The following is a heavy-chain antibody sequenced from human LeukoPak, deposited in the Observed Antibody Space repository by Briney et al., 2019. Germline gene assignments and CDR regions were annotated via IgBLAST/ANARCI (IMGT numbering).Heavy chain of an antibody. CDR3: ARQLAAAAALELYPNYFQQ. CDR1: GRSVSDYY. Sequence: SETPSLTCTVSGRSVSDYYWMWIRQPPGKGLEWIGYIYYSGSTNYNPSLKSRVTISVDTSKNQFSLKLSSVTAADTAVYYCARQLAAAAALELYPNYFQQWGQGTLVTVSS. CDR2: IYYSGST. D-gene: IGHD6-13*01. J-gene: IGHJ1*01. V-gene: IGHV4-59*08.